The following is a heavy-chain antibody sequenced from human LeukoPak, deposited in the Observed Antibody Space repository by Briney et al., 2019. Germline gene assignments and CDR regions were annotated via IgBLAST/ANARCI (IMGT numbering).Heavy chain of an antibody. D-gene: IGHD2-2*01. CDR1: GFTFRNYW. CDR3: AGTCLKYCSSTSWFDP. J-gene: IGHJ5*02. V-gene: IGHV3-74*01. Sequence: GGSLRLSCAASGFTFRNYWMHWVRQAPGKGLVWVSRINGDGSSTSYADSVKGRLTISRDNAENTLYLQMNSLRAEDTAVYYCAGTCLKYCSSTSWFDPWGQGTLVTVSS. CDR2: INGDGSST.